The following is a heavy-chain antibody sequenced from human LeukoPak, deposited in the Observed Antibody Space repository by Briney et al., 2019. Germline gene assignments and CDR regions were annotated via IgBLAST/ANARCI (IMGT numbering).Heavy chain of an antibody. CDR1: GGTFSSYA. CDR2: IIPILGIA. Sequence: GASVKVSCKASGGTFSSYAISWVRQAPGQGLEWMGRIIPILGIANYAQKFQGRVTITVDKSTSTAYMELSSLRSEDTAVYYCASSKIEMPTYYFDYWGQGTLVTVSS. CDR3: ASSKIEMPTYYFDY. J-gene: IGHJ4*02. D-gene: IGHD2-2*01. V-gene: IGHV1-69*04.